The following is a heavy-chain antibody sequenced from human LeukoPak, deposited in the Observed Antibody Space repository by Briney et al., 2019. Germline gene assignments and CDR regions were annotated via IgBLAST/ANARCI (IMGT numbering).Heavy chain of an antibody. D-gene: IGHD2-2*01. CDR2: IYYSGST. CDR3: AREYCSSTSCPGWFDP. V-gene: IGHV4-31*03. CDR1: GGSIGSGGYY. Sequence: PSQTLSLTCTVSGGSIGSGGYYWSWIRQHPGKGLEWMGYIYYSGSTYYNPSLKSRVTISVDTSKNQFSLKLSSVTAADTAVYYCAREYCSSTSCPGWFDPWGQGTLVTVSS. J-gene: IGHJ5*02.